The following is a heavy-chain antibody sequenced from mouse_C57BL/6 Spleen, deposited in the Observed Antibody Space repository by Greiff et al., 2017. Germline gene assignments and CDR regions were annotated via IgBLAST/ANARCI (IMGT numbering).Heavy chain of an antibody. CDR3: ARGGLRRGGAWFAY. Sequence: VQLKQPGAELVKPGASVKMSCKASGYTFTSYWITWVKQRPGQGLEWIGDIYPGSGSTNYNEKFKSKATLTVDTSSSTAYMQLSSLTSEDSAVYYCARGGLRRGGAWFAYWGQGTLVTVSA. V-gene: IGHV1-55*01. CDR1: GYTFTSYW. D-gene: IGHD2-4*01. CDR2: IYPGSGST. J-gene: IGHJ3*01.